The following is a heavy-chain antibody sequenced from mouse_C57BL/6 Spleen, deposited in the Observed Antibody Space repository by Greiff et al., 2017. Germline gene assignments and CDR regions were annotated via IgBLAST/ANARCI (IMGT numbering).Heavy chain of an antibody. J-gene: IGHJ1*03. CDR2: INPSSGYT. D-gene: IGHD1-1*01. CDR3: VRADYYGSSADWYFDV. CDR1: GYTFTSYW. V-gene: IGHV1-7*01. Sequence: VQLVESGAELAKPGASVKLSCKASGYTFTSYWMHWVKQRPGQGLEWIGYINPSSGYTKYNQKFKDKATLTADKSSSTAYMQLSSLTYEDTAAYYCVRADYYGSSADWYFDVWGTGTTVTVSS.